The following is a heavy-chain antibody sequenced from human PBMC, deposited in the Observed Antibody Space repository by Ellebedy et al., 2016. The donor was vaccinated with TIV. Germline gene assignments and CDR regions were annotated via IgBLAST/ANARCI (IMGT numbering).Heavy chain of an antibody. CDR1: GYTFTSYD. Sequence: ASVKVSCKASGYTFTSYDINWVRQAPGKGLEWMGGFDPEDGETIYAQKFQGRVTMTEDTSTDTAYMELSSLRSEDTAVYYCATGDNPRSTRHDAFDIWGQGTMVTVSS. CDR2: FDPEDGET. J-gene: IGHJ3*02. CDR3: ATGDNPRSTRHDAFDI. D-gene: IGHD1-14*01. V-gene: IGHV1-24*01.